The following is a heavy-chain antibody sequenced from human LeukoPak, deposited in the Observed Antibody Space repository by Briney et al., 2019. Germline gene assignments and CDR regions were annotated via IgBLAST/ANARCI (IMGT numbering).Heavy chain of an antibody. CDR1: GFTFSSYG. D-gene: IGHD2-2*03. CDR2: ISYDGSNK. V-gene: IGHV3-30*18. J-gene: IGHJ4*02. CDR3: AKDGYCSSTSCHGGYYFDY. Sequence: GGSLRLSCAASGFTFSSYGMHWVRQAPGKGLEWVAVISYDGSNKYYADSVKGRFNISRDNSKNTLYLQMNSLRAEDTAVYYCAKDGYCSSTSCHGGYYFDYWGQGTLVTVSS.